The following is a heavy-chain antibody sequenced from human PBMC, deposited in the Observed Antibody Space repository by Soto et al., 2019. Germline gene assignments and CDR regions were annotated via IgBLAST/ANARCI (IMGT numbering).Heavy chain of an antibody. CDR2: IYHSGSI. CDR3: ARDQDNWNYVIWFDP. Sequence: LSLTFVVSGYSIRSGYYWGWIRQPPGKGLEWIGSIYHSGSISYNPSLNGRVTISLDTSKNQFSLKLTAVTAADTAVYYCARDQDNWNYVIWFDPWGQGTLVTVSS. V-gene: IGHV4-38-2*02. J-gene: IGHJ5*02. D-gene: IGHD1-7*01. CDR1: GYSIRSGYY.